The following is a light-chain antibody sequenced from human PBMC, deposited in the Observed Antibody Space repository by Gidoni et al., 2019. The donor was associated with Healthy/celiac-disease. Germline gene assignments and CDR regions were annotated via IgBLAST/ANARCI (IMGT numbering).Light chain of an antibody. J-gene: IGKJ5*01. V-gene: IGKV3-11*01. CDR1: QSVSSY. CDR3: QQRSNWPPIT. CDR2: DAS. Sequence: IVLTPSPATLSLSPGERATLPCRASQSVSSYLAWSQQKPGQAPRLLLYDASNRATGIPARFSGSGSGTDFTLTISSLEPEDCAVYYCQQRSNWPPITFXXXTRLEIK.